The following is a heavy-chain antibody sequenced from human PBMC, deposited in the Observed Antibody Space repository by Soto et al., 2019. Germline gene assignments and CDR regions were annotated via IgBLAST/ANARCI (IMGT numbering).Heavy chain of an antibody. CDR2: TYYRSKWYN. J-gene: IGHJ5*02. CDR1: GDSVSSNSAA. V-gene: IGHV6-1*01. CDR3: ARVAGNLLGYCTNGVCNWFDP. Sequence: PSQTLSLTCAISGDSVSSNSAAWNWIRQSPSRGLEWLGRTYYRSKWYNDYAVSVKSRITINPDTSKNQFSLQLNSVTPEDTAVYYCARVAGNLLGYCTNGVCNWFDPWGQGTLVTVSS. D-gene: IGHD2-8*01.